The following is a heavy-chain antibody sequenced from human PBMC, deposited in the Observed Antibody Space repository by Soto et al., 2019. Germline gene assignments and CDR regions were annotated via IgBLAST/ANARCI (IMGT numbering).Heavy chain of an antibody. D-gene: IGHD3-3*01. Sequence: SETLSLTCTFSGGSISSYYWSWIRQPPGKGLEWIGYIYYSGSTNYNPSLKSRVTISVDTSKNQFSLKLSSVTAADTAVYYCARLGPGYDFWSGYYSYYYMDVWGKGTTVTVSS. J-gene: IGHJ6*03. CDR2: IYYSGST. CDR1: GGSISSYY. CDR3: ARLGPGYDFWSGYYSYYYMDV. V-gene: IGHV4-59*01.